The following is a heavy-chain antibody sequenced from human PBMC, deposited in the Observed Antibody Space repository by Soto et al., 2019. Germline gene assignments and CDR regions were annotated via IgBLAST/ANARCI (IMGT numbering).Heavy chain of an antibody. CDR2: IYYSGST. CDR3: ARAALYGSPIRCFDS. CDR1: GGSISSGGYY. Sequence: QVQLQESGPGLVKPSQTLSLTCTVSGGSISSGGYYWSWIRQHPGEGLEWVGYIYYSGSTYYNPSLRSRGTIAGDNSKNKFSLQVISVTAADTAVYYCARAALYGSPIRCFDSWGQGTLVTVSS. V-gene: IGHV4-31*03. D-gene: IGHD2-15*01. J-gene: IGHJ5*01.